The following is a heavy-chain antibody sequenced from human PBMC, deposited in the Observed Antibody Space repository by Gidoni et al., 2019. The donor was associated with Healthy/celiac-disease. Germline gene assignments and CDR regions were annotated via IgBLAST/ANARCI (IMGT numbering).Heavy chain of an antibody. D-gene: IGHD3-3*01. CDR1: VFHFNTSS. CDR3: AKDYDFWSGYYPRYAFDI. J-gene: IGHJ3*02. CDR2: ISSSGADT. V-gene: IGHV3-23*01. Sequence: EVQLLESGGGLVRPGGSLRLACAASVFHFNTSSMTWVRPAPGKGLGWVSAISSSGADTYYAASVKGRFTISRDNSKNTLYLQMNSLRAEDTAVYYCAKDYDFWSGYYPRYAFDIWGRGTMVTVSS.